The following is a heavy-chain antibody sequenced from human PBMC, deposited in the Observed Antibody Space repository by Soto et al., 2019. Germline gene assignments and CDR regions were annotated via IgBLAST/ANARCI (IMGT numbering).Heavy chain of an antibody. CDR1: GGSISSGGYY. D-gene: IGHD3-22*01. CDR3: ARVSYYYDSSGYYPNAFDI. Sequence: PSETLSLTCTVSGGSISSGGYYWSWIRQHPGKGLEWIGYIYYSGSTYYNPSLKSRVTISVDTSKNQFSLKLSSVTAADTAVYYCARVSYYYDSSGYYPNAFDIWGQGTMVT. CDR2: IYYSGST. J-gene: IGHJ3*02. V-gene: IGHV4-31*03.